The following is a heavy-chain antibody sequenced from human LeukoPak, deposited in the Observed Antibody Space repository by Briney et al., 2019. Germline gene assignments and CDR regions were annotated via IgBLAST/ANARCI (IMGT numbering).Heavy chain of an antibody. CDR3: ARGPLAIGPFDY. CDR2: IIPIFGTV. V-gene: IGHV1-69*01. J-gene: IGHJ4*02. CDR1: GGTFSSYA. D-gene: IGHD3-3*02. Sequence: ASVKVSCKASGGTFSSYAISWVRQAPGQGLEWMGGIIPIFGTVNYAQKFQGRVTITADESTSTAYMELSSLRSEDTAVYYCARGPLAIGPFDYWGQGTLVTVSS.